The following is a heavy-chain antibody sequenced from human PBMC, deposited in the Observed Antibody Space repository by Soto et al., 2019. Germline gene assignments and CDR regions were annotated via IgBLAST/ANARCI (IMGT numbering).Heavy chain of an antibody. D-gene: IGHD3-10*01. J-gene: IGHJ6*02. Sequence: SCKASGCTFGSFHWVRQSPGKGLEWVAIISYDGNNKYYADSVKGRFTISRDNSKRTLYLQMNSLTTDDTAIYYCARDVAGANYLDVWGQGTTVTVSS. CDR3: ARDVAGANYLDV. CDR2: ISYDGNNK. CDR1: GCTFGS. V-gene: IGHV3-30*01.